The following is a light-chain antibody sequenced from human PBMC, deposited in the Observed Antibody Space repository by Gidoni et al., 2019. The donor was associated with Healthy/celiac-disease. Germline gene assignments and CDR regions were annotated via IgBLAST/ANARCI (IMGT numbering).Light chain of an antibody. Sequence: EIVFTQSPATLFLSPGERATLSCRAIQNVISYLAWYQQKPGQAPRLLIYDASNRATGIPARFSGSGSGTDVTLTISSLEPEDFAVYYCQQRSNWPPLTFGGGTKVEIK. CDR1: QNVISY. CDR3: QQRSNWPPLT. CDR2: DAS. J-gene: IGKJ4*01. V-gene: IGKV3-11*01.